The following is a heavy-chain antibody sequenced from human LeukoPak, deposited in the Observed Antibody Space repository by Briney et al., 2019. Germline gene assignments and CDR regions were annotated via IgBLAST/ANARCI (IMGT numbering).Heavy chain of an antibody. CDR3: AMPWGSGSYYNGVDY. V-gene: IGHV5-51*01. CDR1: GYSFTSYR. D-gene: IGHD3-10*01. J-gene: IGHJ4*02. Sequence: GESLKISCKGSGYSFTSYRIGWVRQMPGKGLEWMGIIYPGDSDTRYSPSFQGQVTISADKSISTAYLQWSSLKASDTAMYYCAMPWGSGSYYNGVDYWGQGTLVTVSS. CDR2: IYPGDSDT.